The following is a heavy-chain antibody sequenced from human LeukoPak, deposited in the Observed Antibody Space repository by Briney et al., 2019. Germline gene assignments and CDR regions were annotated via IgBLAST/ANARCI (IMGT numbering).Heavy chain of an antibody. CDR1: GFTFSSYA. D-gene: IGHD5-18*01. CDR2: ISSNGGST. CDR3: ARAGLSTAMVNLYYYYYMDV. J-gene: IGHJ6*03. V-gene: IGHV3-64*01. Sequence: PGGSLRLSCAASGFTFSSYAMHWVRQAPGKGLEYVSAISSNGGSTYYANSVKGRFTISRDNSKNTLYLQMGSLRAEDMAVYYCARAGLSTAMVNLYYYYYMDVWGKGTTVAASS.